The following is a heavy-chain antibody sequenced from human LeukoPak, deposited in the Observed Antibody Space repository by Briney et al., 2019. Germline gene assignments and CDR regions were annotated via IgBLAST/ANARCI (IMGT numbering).Heavy chain of an antibody. V-gene: IGHV1-2*02. J-gene: IGHJ4*02. CDR2: INPNSGGT. Sequence: GASVKVSCKASGYTFTGYYMHWVRQAPGQGLEWMGWINPNSGGTNYAQKFQGRVTMTRDTSISTAYMELSRLRSDDTAVYYCARDKAWVGSSGGVYWYWGQGTLVTVSS. D-gene: IGHD6-13*01. CDR3: ARDKAWVGSSGGVYWY. CDR1: GYTFTGYY.